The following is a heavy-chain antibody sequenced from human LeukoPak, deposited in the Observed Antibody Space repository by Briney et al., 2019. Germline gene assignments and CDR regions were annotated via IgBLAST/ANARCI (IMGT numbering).Heavy chain of an antibody. D-gene: IGHD1-26*01. CDR3: ARQGIVGALNWFDP. V-gene: IGHV1-69*06. Sequence: SVKVSCKASGYTFTFTTYYIHWVRQAPGQGLEWMGGIIPIFGTANYAQKFQGRVTITADKSTSTAYMELSSLRSEDTAVYYCARQGIVGALNWFDPWGQGTLVTVSS. CDR1: GYTFTFTTYY. CDR2: IIPIFGTA. J-gene: IGHJ5*02.